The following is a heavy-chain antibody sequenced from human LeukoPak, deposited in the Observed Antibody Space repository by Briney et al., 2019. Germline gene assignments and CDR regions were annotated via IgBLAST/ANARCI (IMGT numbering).Heavy chain of an antibody. CDR1: GYTFTDYY. CDR3: ARSNIAVRRGDNWFDP. CDR2: IGPNRGGT. J-gene: IGHJ5*02. V-gene: IGHV1-2*02. D-gene: IGHD6-6*01. Sequence: ASVKVSCKASGYTFTDYYMHWVRQAPGQGLEWMGWIGPNRGGTNYAQKFQGRVTMTRDSSISTAYMELTRLISDDTAVYYCARSNIAVRRGDNWFDPWGQGTLVTVSS.